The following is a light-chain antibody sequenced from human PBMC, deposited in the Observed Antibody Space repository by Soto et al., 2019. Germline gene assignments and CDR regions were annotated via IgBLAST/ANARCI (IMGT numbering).Light chain of an antibody. CDR1: RSNIGINA. J-gene: IGLJ2*01. CDR3: AAWDDSLNGLV. Sequence: QSVRTQPPSVSGTPGQRVSISCSGSRSNIGINAVDWYHQLPVTAPKVLIYANNQRPSGVPDRFSGSKSGTSASLAINGLQSDDEAHYYCAAWDDSLNGLVFGGGTKVTVL. V-gene: IGLV1-44*01. CDR2: ANN.